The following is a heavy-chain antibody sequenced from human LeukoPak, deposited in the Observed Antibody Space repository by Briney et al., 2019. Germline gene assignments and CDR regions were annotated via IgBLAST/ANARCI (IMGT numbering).Heavy chain of an antibody. CDR1: GGSISNYY. V-gene: IGHV4-59*01. CDR2: TYYSGST. D-gene: IGHD5-12*01. J-gene: IGHJ4*02. Sequence: SETLPLTCTVSGGSISNYYWSWIRQAPGEGLECIGSTYYSGSTNYNPSLKSRVTISVDTSKNQFSLKLSSVTAADTAVYYCARRKGVATIDYWGQGTLVTVSS. CDR3: ARRKGVATIDY.